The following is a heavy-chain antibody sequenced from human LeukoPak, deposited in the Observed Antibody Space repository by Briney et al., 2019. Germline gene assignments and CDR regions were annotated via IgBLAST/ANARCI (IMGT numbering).Heavy chain of an antibody. CDR3: ARDQDDFWSGPHDY. CDR2: INPNSGGT. V-gene: IGHV1-2*02. CDR1: GYTFTSYG. J-gene: IGHJ4*02. Sequence: ASVKVSCKASGYTFTSYGISWVRQAPGQGLEWMGWINPNSGGTNYAQKFQGRVTMTRDTSISTAYMELSRLRSDDTAVYYCARDQDDFWSGPHDYWGQGTLVTVSS. D-gene: IGHD3-3*01.